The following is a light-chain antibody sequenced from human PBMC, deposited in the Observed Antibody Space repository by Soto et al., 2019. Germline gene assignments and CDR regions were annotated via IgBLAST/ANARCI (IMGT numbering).Light chain of an antibody. Sequence: EVPLTQSPATLSLSPWERATLSRRASESVSSYLAWYQQKPGQAPWLLIYDASNRATGIPARFSGSGSGTAFPLPISGLAPEDFAVYYCRQRSNWSGSFGPGTKV. J-gene: IGKJ3*01. CDR3: RQRSNWSGS. CDR1: ESVSSY. V-gene: IGKV3-11*01. CDR2: DAS.